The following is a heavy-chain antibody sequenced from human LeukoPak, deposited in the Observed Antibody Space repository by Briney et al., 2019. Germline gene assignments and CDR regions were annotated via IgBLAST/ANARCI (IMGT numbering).Heavy chain of an antibody. CDR2: INHSGST. CDR3: ARGRYYDFWSGYYTNTYFDY. Sequence: SETLSLTXAVYGGSFSGYYWSWIGQAPGKGLEWIGEINHSGSTNYNPSLKSRVTISVDTSKNQFSLKLSSVTAADTAVYYCARGRYYDFWSGYYTNTYFDYWGQGTLVTVSS. CDR1: GGSFSGYY. D-gene: IGHD3-3*01. J-gene: IGHJ4*02. V-gene: IGHV4-34*01.